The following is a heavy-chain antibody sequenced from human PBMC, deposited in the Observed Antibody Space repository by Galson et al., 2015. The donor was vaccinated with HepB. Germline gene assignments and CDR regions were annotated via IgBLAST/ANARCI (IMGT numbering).Heavy chain of an antibody. D-gene: IGHD3-22*01. Sequence: CAISGDSVSSNSAAWNWIRQSPSRGLEWLGRTYYRSKWYNDYAVSVKSRITINPDTSKNQFSLQLNSVTPEDTAVYYCAREDTDYYDSSGYLSIFDYWGQGTLVTVSS. CDR2: TYYRSKWYN. CDR3: AREDTDYYDSSGYLSIFDY. J-gene: IGHJ4*02. V-gene: IGHV6-1*01. CDR1: GDSVSSNSAA.